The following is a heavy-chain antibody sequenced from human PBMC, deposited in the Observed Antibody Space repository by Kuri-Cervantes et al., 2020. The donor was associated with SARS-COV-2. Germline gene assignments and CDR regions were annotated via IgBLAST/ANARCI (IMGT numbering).Heavy chain of an antibody. D-gene: IGHD3-3*01. CDR2: IYSGGSST. V-gene: IGHV3-23*03. Sequence: GGSLRLSCAASGFTFSSYAMSWVRQAPGKGLEWVSVIYSGGSSTYYADSVKGRFTISRDNSKNTLYLQMNSLRAEDTAVYYCAKVAKYYDFWSGPSAAYYFDYWGQGTQVTVSS. CDR1: GFTFSSYA. J-gene: IGHJ4*02. CDR3: AKVAKYYDFWSGPSAAYYFDY.